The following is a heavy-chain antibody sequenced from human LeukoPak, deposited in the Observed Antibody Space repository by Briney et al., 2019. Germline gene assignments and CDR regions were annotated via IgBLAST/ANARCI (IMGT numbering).Heavy chain of an antibody. CDR2: IYSGGST. Sequence: GGSLRLSCAASGFTVSSNYMSWVRQAPGKGLEWVSVIYSGGSTYYADSVKGRFTISRDNSKNTLYLQMNSLRAEDTAVYYCASPGYSSGWYLQGGHNWFDPWGQGTLVTVSS. CDR1: GFTVSSNY. V-gene: IGHV3-53*01. J-gene: IGHJ5*02. D-gene: IGHD6-19*01. CDR3: ASPGYSSGWYLQGGHNWFDP.